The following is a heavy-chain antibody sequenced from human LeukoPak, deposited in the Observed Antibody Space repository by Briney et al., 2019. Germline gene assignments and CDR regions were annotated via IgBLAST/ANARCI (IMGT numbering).Heavy chain of an antibody. CDR2: ISAYNGNT. Sequence: ATVKVWCKASGYTFTSYGISWVRQAPGQGLEWMGWISAYNGNTNYAQKLQGRVTMTTDTSTSTAYMELRSLRSDDTAVYYCARLADDSSGSYYFNYWGQGTLVTVSS. J-gene: IGHJ4*02. V-gene: IGHV1-18*01. CDR1: GYTFTSYG. D-gene: IGHD3-22*01. CDR3: ARLADDSSGSYYFNY.